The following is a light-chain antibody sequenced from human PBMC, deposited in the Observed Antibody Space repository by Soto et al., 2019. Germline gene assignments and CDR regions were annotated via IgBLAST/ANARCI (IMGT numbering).Light chain of an antibody. Sequence: DIVLTQSPATLSLSPGERATLSCRASQSVSSSYLAWYQQKPGQAPRLLIYGASTRATGIPARFSGSGSGTEFTLSIGSLQSEDFAVYYCQQYNDWPPTFGQGTKVDIK. V-gene: IGKV3-15*01. J-gene: IGKJ1*01. CDR3: QQYNDWPPT. CDR1: QSVSSSY. CDR2: GAS.